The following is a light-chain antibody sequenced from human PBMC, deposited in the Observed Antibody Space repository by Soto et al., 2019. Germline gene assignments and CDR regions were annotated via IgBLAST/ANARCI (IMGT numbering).Light chain of an antibody. CDR1: SSDGGGYNF. Sequence: QSVLTQPPSASGSPGQSVTISCTGTSSDGGGYNFVSWYQQYPGKAPKLMIYDVNKQPSGVPDRFSGSKSGNTASLTVSGLQAEDEADYYCSSYAGSNNFVFGTGTKSPS. J-gene: IGLJ1*01. V-gene: IGLV2-8*01. CDR2: DVN. CDR3: SSYAGSNNFV.